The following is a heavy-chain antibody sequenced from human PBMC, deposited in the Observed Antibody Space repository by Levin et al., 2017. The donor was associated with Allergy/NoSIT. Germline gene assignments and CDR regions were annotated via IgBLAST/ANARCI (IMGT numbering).Heavy chain of an antibody. V-gene: IGHV4-39*01. CDR1: GGSVNIRSHY. D-gene: IGHD2/OR15-2a*01. Sequence: SQTLSLNCSVSGGSVNIRSHYWGWIRQPPGKGLEWIGSIYYSGSTYYNPSVKSRVTISKDMSKNQFSLKLTSVTAADTAVYYCARHGAQIFYDYDYWGQGVLVTVSS. CDR2: IYYSGST. CDR3: ARHGAQIFYDYDY. J-gene: IGHJ4*02.